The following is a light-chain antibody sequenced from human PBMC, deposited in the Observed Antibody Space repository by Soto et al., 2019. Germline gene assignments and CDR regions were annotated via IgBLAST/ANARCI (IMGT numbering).Light chain of an antibody. CDR2: DAS. J-gene: IGKJ3*01. CDR3: QQYDNLICT. CDR1: QTISSW. V-gene: IGKV1-5*01. Sequence: DIQMTQSPSTLSGSVGDRVTITCRASQTISSWLAWYHQKPGKAPELLIYDASNLQTGVPSRFSGRGSGTNFFLTISGLQPEDIGTYYCQQYDNLICTFGPGTKV.